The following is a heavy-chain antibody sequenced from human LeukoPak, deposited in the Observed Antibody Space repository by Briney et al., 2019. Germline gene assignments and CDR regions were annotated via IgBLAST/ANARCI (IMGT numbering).Heavy chain of an antibody. V-gene: IGHV1-2*02. CDR1: GYIFSDYY. D-gene: IGHD6-13*01. Sequence: VASVKVSCKASGYIFSDYYMHWVRQAPGQGLEWLGWINPKSGAADYAQPFRGRVTMTRDTSINTDYMEMKRVTSDDTAVYYCARGAEAETSPLDFWGQGTLVIVS. CDR3: ARGAEAETSPLDF. J-gene: IGHJ4*02. CDR2: INPKSGAA.